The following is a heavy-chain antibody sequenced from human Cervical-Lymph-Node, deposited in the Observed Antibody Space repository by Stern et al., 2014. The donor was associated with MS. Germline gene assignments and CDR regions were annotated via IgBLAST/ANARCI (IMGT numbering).Heavy chain of an antibody. CDR3: AKDPAFSSAWYVEN. CDR2: ISYDGVNK. J-gene: IGHJ4*02. V-gene: IGHV3-30*18. Sequence: QEQLVESGGGVVQTGTSLRLSWAASGFEFSNFGMHWVRQAPGKGLEWGAIISYDGVNKYYAYSVKVRFTMSRDNSKNTLYLQMNSLRPEDTAIYYCAKDPAFSSAWYVENWGQGTLVTVSS. D-gene: IGHD6-19*01. CDR1: GFEFSNFG.